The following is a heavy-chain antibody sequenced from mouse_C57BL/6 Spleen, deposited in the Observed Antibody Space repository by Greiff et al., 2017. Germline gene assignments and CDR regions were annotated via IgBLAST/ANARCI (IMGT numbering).Heavy chain of an antibody. CDR2: IDPSDSYT. CDR1: GYTFTSYW. CDR3: ARWPDYEYGGAY. D-gene: IGHD2-4*01. Sequence: QVQLQQPGAELVMPGASVKLSCKASGYTFTSYWMHWVKQRPGQGLEWIGEIDPSDSYTNYNQKFKGKSTLTVDKSSSTAYMQLSSLTSEDSAVYYCARWPDYEYGGAYWGQGTLVTVSA. V-gene: IGHV1-69*01. J-gene: IGHJ3*01.